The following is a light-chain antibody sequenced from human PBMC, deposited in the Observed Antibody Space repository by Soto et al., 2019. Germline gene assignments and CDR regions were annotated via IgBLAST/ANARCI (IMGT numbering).Light chain of an antibody. CDR1: QNVDIY. CDR3: QQRKHWPPLT. CDR2: DAS. V-gene: IGKV3-11*01. J-gene: IGKJ5*01. Sequence: EVVLSQSPATLSLSPGETATLSCRASQNVDIYLAWYQQKPGQAPRLLIYDASNRATGIPARFSGSGSGTDFTLTITSLEPEDSAVYYCQQRKHWPPLTFGQGTRLE.